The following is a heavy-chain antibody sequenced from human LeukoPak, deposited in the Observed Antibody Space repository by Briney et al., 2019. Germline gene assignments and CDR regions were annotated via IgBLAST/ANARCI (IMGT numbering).Heavy chain of an antibody. CDR1: GFAVSSNY. V-gene: IGHV3-53*04. CDR2: MYSSGST. J-gene: IGHJ4*02. D-gene: IGHD4-17*01. Sequence: GGSLRLSCAASGFAVSSNYMSWVRQAPGKGLEWVSIMYSSGSTYYADSVKGRFTLSRHNSRTTLYLQMNSLKTEDTAVYYCAREMIHDYGDLGQGTLVTVSS. CDR3: AREMIHDYGD.